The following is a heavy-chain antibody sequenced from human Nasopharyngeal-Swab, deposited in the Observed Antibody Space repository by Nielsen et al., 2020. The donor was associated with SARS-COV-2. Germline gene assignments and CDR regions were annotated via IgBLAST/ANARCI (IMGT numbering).Heavy chain of an antibody. CDR3: ARAVGQQWLVRRNYFDY. V-gene: IGHV1-18*01. CDR2: ISAYNGNT. CDR1: GYTFTSYG. D-gene: IGHD6-19*01. Sequence: ASVKVSRKASGYTFTSYGISWVRQAPGQGLEWMGWISAYNGNTNYAQKLQGRVTMTPDTPTSTAYMGLRSLRSDDTAVYYCARAVGQQWLVRRNYFDYWGQGTLVTVSS. J-gene: IGHJ4*02.